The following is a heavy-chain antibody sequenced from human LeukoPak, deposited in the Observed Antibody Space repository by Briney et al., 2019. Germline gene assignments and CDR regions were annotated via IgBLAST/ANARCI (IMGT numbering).Heavy chain of an antibody. CDR2: INPDGKKK. CDR3: ARDLAYSRLDY. Sequence: HTGGSLRLSCAVSGLTFSSSWMDWVRQAPGKGLEWVASINPDGKKKYSADSVKGRFTISRDNAENSLYLQMNSLRVEDTAFYYCARDLAYSRLDYWGQGMLVTVSS. V-gene: IGHV3-7*01. D-gene: IGHD5-18*01. J-gene: IGHJ4*02. CDR1: GLTFSSSW.